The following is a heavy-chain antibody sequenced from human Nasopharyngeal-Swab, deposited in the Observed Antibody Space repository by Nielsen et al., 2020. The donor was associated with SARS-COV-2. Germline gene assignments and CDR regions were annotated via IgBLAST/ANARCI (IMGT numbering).Heavy chain of an antibody. Sequence: SETLSLTCTLPGGSISSYYWTWIRQPPGKGLEWIGYIYYSGSTNYNPSLKSRVTISVDTSKNKFSLKLSSVTAADTAVYYCAGEGHTGSVVDYWGQGTLVTVSS. CDR1: GGSISSYY. CDR3: AGEGHTGSVVDY. V-gene: IGHV4-59*01. J-gene: IGHJ4*02. D-gene: IGHD2-15*01. CDR2: IYYSGST.